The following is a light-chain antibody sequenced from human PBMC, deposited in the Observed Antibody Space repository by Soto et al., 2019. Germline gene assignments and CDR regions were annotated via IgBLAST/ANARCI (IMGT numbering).Light chain of an antibody. Sequence: DIQMTQSPSSLSASVGDRVTITCRASQGISNYLAWYQQKPGKVPKLLIYAASTLQSGVPSRFSSSGSGTDITLTISSLLPEDVATYYCQKYNSAPRAFGQGTKVEI. V-gene: IGKV1-27*01. J-gene: IGKJ1*01. CDR2: AAS. CDR1: QGISNY. CDR3: QKYNSAPRA.